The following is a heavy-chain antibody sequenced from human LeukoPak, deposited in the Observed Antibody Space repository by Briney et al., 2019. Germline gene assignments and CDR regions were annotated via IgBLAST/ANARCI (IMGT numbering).Heavy chain of an antibody. V-gene: IGHV3-23*01. CDR3: AKGFGTTHRRAFDI. CDR2: IVGGGAAT. Sequence: PGGSLRLSCAASGFTFGNYAMNWVRQAPGKGLEWVSAIVGGGAATYYADSVKGRFTISRDNSKNTLYLQMNSLRAEDTAVYYCAKGFGTTHRRAFDIWGQGTMVTVSS. CDR1: GFTFGNYA. J-gene: IGHJ3*02. D-gene: IGHD1-7*01.